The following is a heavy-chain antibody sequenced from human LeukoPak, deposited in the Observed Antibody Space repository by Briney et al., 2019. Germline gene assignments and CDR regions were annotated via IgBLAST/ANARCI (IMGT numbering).Heavy chain of an antibody. D-gene: IGHD3-16*01. CDR1: GGSISSGSYY. CDR3: ARVGFGFYYYCYMDV. J-gene: IGHJ6*03. V-gene: IGHV4-61*02. Sequence: SETLSLTCTVSGGSISSGSYYWSWIRQPAGEGLEWIGRIYTGGSTNYNPSLKSRVTISVDKSKNQFSLRLSSVTAADTAVYYCARVGFGFYYYCYMDVWGKGTTVTVSS. CDR2: IYTGGST.